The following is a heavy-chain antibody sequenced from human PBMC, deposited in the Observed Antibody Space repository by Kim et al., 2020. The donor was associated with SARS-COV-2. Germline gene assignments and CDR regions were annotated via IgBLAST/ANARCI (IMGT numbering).Heavy chain of an antibody. CDR3: ARDSVRHFDY. V-gene: IGHV6-1*01. Sequence: YNNYAVSVKSRITITPNTSQTQVSLQLNSVTPEDTAVYYCARDSVRHFDYWGQGTLVTVSS. J-gene: IGHJ4*02. CDR2: YN. D-gene: IGHD6-6*01.